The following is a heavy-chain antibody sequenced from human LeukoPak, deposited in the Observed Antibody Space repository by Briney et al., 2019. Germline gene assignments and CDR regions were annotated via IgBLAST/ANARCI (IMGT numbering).Heavy chain of an antibody. CDR2: ISSSSSTI. CDR1: GFTFSSYG. V-gene: IGHV3-48*01. J-gene: IGHJ4*02. CDR3: ARGGLAAPVGGY. Sequence: GGSLRLSCAAPGFTFSSYGMHWVRQAPGKGLEWVSYISSSSSTIYYADSVKGRFTISRDNAKNSLYLQMNSLRAEDTAVYFCARGGLAAPVGGYWGQGSLVTVSS. D-gene: IGHD6-13*01.